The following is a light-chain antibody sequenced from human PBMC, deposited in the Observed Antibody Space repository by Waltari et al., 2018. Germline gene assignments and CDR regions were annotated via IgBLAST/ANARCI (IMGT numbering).Light chain of an antibody. CDR3: SSYSDIKQRV. CDR1: ISAVGDYAY. V-gene: IGLV2-8*01. Sequence: QSALTPPPSASGSPGPSVTISCTRSISAVGDYAYVPWYQQHPGKAPRLLIYDVSKRPAGVPYRFSGSKSGNTASLTVSGLQADDEADYYCSSYSDIKQRVFGTGTKVTVL. CDR2: DVS. J-gene: IGLJ1*01.